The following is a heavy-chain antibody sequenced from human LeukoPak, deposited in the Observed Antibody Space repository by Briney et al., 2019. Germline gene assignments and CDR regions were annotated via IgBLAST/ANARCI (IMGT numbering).Heavy chain of an antibody. CDR2: ISSSGTTI. CDR1: GFNFSSFE. CDR3: ASYGSGSL. J-gene: IGHJ4*02. Sequence: GSLRLSCAASGFNFSSFEMNWVRQAPGKGLEWVSYISSSGTTISYADSVKGRFTISRDNAKNSLFLQMNSLRAGDTAVYYCASYGSGSLWGQGTLVTVSS. V-gene: IGHV3-48*03. D-gene: IGHD3-10*01.